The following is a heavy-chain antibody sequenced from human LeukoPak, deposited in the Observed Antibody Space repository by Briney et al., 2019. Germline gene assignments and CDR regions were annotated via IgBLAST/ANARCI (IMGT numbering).Heavy chain of an antibody. CDR1: GFTFSSYA. Sequence: PGGSLRLSCAASGFTFSSYAMSWVHQAPGKGLEWVSALSNIGGSTYYADSVKGRFTISRDNSKSTLYLQMNRLTAEDTAVYYCAKGRTAGGYFDYWGQETLVTVSS. CDR3: AKGRTAGGYFDY. J-gene: IGHJ4*02. CDR2: LSNIGGST. D-gene: IGHD3-22*01. V-gene: IGHV3-23*01.